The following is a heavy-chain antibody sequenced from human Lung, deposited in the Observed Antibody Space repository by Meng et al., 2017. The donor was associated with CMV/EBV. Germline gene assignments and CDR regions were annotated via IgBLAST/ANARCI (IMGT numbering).Heavy chain of an antibody. CDR2: IRTKVYGETT. Sequence: SCTGSGFTFGDYGISWVRQAPGKGLEWVGLIRTKVYGETTEYAASVKCRFTISRDDSKNIAYLQMNSLKSEDTAEYFCTREHLPVNAVGLPGDYXGQGXLVTVSS. J-gene: IGHJ4*02. D-gene: IGHD6-19*01. V-gene: IGHV3-49*04. CDR1: GFTFGDYG. CDR3: TREHLPVNAVGLPGDY.